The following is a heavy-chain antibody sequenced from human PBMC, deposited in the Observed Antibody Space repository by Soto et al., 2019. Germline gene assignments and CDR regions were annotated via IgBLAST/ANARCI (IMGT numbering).Heavy chain of an antibody. D-gene: IGHD4-17*01. CDR2: ISYDGSNK. Sequence: GGSLRLSCAASGFTFSSYGMHWVRQAPGKGLEWVAVISYDGSNKYYADSVKDRFTISRDNSKNTLYLQMNSLRAEDTAVYYCAKDLDSDYGGWGQGTLVTVSS. CDR1: GFTFSSYG. V-gene: IGHV3-30*18. CDR3: AKDLDSDYGG. J-gene: IGHJ4*02.